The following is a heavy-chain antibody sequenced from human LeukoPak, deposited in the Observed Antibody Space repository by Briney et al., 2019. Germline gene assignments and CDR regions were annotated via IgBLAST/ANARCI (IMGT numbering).Heavy chain of an antibody. D-gene: IGHD1-26*01. CDR3: AKEERPWDLFDY. Sequence: PGGSLRLSCAASGFTFSSYAMSWVRQAPGKGLQWGSAISGSGGSTYYAASVKGRFTISRDNSKNTLYLQMNSLRAEDTAVYYVAKEERPWDLFDYWGQGTLVTVSS. J-gene: IGHJ4*02. CDR1: GFTFSSYA. V-gene: IGHV3-23*01. CDR2: ISGSGGST.